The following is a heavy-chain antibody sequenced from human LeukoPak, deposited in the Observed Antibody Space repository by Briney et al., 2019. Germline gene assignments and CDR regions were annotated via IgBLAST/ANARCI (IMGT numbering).Heavy chain of an antibody. J-gene: IGHJ5*02. CDR3: ARDLSRIAGWFDP. CDR2: ISSSSSYI. Sequence: PGGSLRLSCAASGFTFSSYSMNWVRQAPGKGLEWVSSISSSSSYIYYADSVKGRFTISRDNAKNSLYLQMNSLRAEDTAVYYCARDLSRIAGWFDPWGQGTLVTVSS. D-gene: IGHD6-13*01. CDR1: GFTFSSYS. V-gene: IGHV3-21*01.